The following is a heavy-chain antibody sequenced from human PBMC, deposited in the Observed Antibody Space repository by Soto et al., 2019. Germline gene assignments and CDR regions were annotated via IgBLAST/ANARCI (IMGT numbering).Heavy chain of an antibody. Sequence: QVQLVQSGAEVKKPGSSVKVSCKASGGTFSSYAISWVRQAPGQGLEWMGGIIPIFGTANYAQKFQGRVTITADESTSTAYMELSSLRSEDTAVYYCARGLGQTTVLTPNWYFDLWGRGTLVTVSS. V-gene: IGHV1-69*01. CDR1: GGTFSSYA. J-gene: IGHJ2*01. CDR3: ARGLGQTTVLTPNWYFDL. CDR2: IIPIFGTA. D-gene: IGHD4-17*01.